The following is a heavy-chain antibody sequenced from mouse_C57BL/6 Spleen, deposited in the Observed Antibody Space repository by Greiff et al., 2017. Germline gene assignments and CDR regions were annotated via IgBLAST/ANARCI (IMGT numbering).Heavy chain of an antibody. Sequence: EVKLVESGGGLVKPGGSLKLSCAASGFTFSDYGMHWVRQAPEKGLEWVAYISSGSSTIYYADTVKGRFTISRDNAKNPLCRQMTSLRSGDTAMYYCARIADYDEAYWGQGTLVTVSA. J-gene: IGHJ3*01. CDR3: ARIADYDEAY. CDR1: GFTFSDYG. D-gene: IGHD2-4*01. V-gene: IGHV5-17*01. CDR2: ISSGSSTI.